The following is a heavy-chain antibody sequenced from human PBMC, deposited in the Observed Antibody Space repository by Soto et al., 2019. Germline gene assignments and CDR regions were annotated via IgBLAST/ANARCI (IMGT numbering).Heavy chain of an antibody. CDR3: AKDPVPFNGVWDWFDS. V-gene: IGHV3-23*01. D-gene: IGHD3-16*01. CDR1: GFNLRDYA. CDR2: IHGNGGGT. J-gene: IGHJ5*01. Sequence: EVQLLESGGGLVQPGGSLRVSCVVSGFNLRDYAMTWVRQPPGKGVEWVSSIHGNGGGTYYADSVKGRFTVSRDDSKETLYVQLSSLRVDDTAVYYCAKDPVPFNGVWDWFDSWGQGTLVTVSS.